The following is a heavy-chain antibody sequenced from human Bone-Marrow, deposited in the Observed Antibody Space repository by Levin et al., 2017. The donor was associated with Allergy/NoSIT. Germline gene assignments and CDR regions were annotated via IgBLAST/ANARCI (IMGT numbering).Heavy chain of an antibody. CDR3: ATTLGYCSGDNCYSGWFDN. V-gene: IGHV3-33*03. CDR1: GFAFSTSG. J-gene: IGHJ4*02. Sequence: GGSLRLSCEASGFAFSTSGMHWVRQAPGKGLEWVALIWYDGHTKYYAESVKGRFTISRDNSKNTMYLEMNSLGAEDTAVYYCATTLGYCSGDNCYSGWFDNWGQGTLVTVSS. D-gene: IGHD2-15*01. CDR2: IWYDGHTK.